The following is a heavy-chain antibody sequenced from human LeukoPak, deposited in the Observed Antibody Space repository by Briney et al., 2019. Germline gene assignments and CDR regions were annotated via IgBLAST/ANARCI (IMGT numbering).Heavy chain of an antibody. V-gene: IGHV4-59*08. J-gene: IGHJ4*02. Sequence: SENLSLTCTVSGGTISSNNWSWIRQPPGNGLEGIGNMYYSGSTNYNPSLKSRVTISVATSKTQFSLKLSSVTAADTAVYYCARHDYGSGSYPYYFDYWGQGTLVTVSS. CDR3: ARHDYGSGSYPYYFDY. D-gene: IGHD3-10*01. CDR2: MYYSGST. CDR1: GGTISSNN.